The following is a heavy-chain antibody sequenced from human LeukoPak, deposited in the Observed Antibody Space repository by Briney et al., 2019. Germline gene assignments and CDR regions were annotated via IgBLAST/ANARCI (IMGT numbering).Heavy chain of an antibody. V-gene: IGHV3-11*04. CDR1: GFIFSDYY. Sequence: GGSLRLSCAASGFIFSDYYMTWIRQAPGKGLEWLSQITSGRTTKYSDSVKGRFTISRDNAKKSLYLQMNSLRAEDTAVYYCAREYFFYMDVWGKGTTVTVSS. CDR3: AREYFFYMDV. CDR2: ITSGRTT. J-gene: IGHJ6*03.